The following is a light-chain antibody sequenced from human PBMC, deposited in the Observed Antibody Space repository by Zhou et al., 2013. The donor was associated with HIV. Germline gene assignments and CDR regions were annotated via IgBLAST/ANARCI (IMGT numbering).Light chain of an antibody. CDR2: TTS. CDR3: QQYYDFPLT. J-gene: IGKJ4*01. CDR1: RDIEVF. V-gene: IGKV1-33*01. Sequence: DVQMTQFPSSLSASVGDRVTVTCQASRDIEVFLNWYHQKPGRAPKLLVYTTSNLERGVPSRFRGFASGTNFTFIITALQPEDAGTFYCQQYYDFPLTFGGGTRVEIK.